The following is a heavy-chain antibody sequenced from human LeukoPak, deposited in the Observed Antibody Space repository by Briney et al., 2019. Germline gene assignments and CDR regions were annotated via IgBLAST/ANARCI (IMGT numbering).Heavy chain of an antibody. CDR1: GGSFNSYA. CDR3: ARAYYFDGSGYYLPLDS. V-gene: IGHV1-69*13. J-gene: IGHJ4*02. CDR2: TIPISGTA. Sequence: SVKVSCKASGGSFNSYAFSWVRQAPGQGLEWMGRTIPISGTAYYAQKFQGRVTITADESTSTVYMELRSLRSEDTAMYYCARAYYFDGSGYYLPLDSWGQGTLVTVSS. D-gene: IGHD3-22*01.